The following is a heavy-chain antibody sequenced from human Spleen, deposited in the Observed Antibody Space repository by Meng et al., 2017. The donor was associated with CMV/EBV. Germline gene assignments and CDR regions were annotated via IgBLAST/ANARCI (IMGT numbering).Heavy chain of an antibody. D-gene: IGHD3-3*01. J-gene: IGHJ4*02. CDR3: ARGRDFGVVTPGY. CDR1: GGSISSYY. V-gene: IGHV4-59*01. Sequence: SETLSITCTVSGGSISSYYWSWIRQPPGKGLEWIGYIYYTGSTNYNPSLKSRVTISVDTSKNQFSLKLSSVTAADTAVYYCARGRDFGVVTPGYWGQGILVTVSS. CDR2: IYYTGST.